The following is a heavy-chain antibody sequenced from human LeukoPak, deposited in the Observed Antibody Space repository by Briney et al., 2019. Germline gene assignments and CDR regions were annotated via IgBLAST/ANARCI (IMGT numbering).Heavy chain of an antibody. Sequence: NPSETLSLTCAVYGGSFSGYCWSWIRQPPGKGLEWIGEINHSGSTNYNPSLKSRVTISVDTSKNQFSLKLSSVTAADTAVYYCARGRGMATIDYWGQGTLVTVSS. CDR1: GGSFSGYC. D-gene: IGHD5-24*01. CDR3: ARGRGMATIDY. CDR2: INHSGST. V-gene: IGHV4-34*01. J-gene: IGHJ4*02.